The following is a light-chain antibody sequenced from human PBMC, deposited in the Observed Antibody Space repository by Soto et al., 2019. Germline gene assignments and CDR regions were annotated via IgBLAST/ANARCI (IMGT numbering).Light chain of an antibody. V-gene: IGKV1-5*01. CDR1: QTIRSW. CDR3: QQYNDYPWT. CDR2: DAS. Sequence: DIQMTQSPSTLSASVGGSVTITCRASQTIRSWLAWYQQKPGKAPKLLIFDASSLESGVPLRFSGSGSGTDFTLTISSLQPDDFATYYCQQYNDYPWTFGHGTKVEIK. J-gene: IGKJ1*01.